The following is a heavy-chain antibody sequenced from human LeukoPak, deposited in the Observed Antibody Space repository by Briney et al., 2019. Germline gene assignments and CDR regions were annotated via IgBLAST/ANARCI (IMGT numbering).Heavy chain of an antibody. J-gene: IGHJ4*02. CDR1: GFTFSSYG. Sequence: GGSLRLSCAASGFTFSSYGMHWVRQAPGKGLEWVAVIWYDGSNKYYADSVKGRFTIPRDNSKNTLYLQMDSLRAEDTAVYYCARDPGVRWLVGFDYWGQGTLVTVSS. CDR2: IWYDGSNK. V-gene: IGHV3-33*01. CDR3: ARDPGVRWLVGFDY. D-gene: IGHD6-19*01.